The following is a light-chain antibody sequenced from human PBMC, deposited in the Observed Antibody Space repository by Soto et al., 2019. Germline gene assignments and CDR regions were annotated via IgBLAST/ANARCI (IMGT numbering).Light chain of an antibody. CDR1: QYISRY. CDR2: DTS. Sequence: DIHLTQSPSSLSASVGDRVTITCRASQYISRYLNWYQQKPGRVPKLLIYDTSNLQSGVPSRFSGSGSGTDFTLTINSLEAEDVATYYCQQSYISPPLTFGGGTKVEI. CDR3: QQSYISPPLT. J-gene: IGKJ4*01. V-gene: IGKV1-39*01.